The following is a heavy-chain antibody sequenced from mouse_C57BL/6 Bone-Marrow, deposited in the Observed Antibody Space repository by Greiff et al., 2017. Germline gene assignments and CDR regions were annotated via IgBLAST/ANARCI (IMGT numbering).Heavy chain of an antibody. CDR1: GFTFTDYY. D-gene: IGHD1-1*02. CDR2: IRNKANGYTT. V-gene: IGHV7-3*01. CDR3: ARYKGMGWLYAMDY. J-gene: IGHJ4*01. Sequence: EVMLVESGGGLVQPGGSLSLSCAASGFTFTDYYMSWVRQPPGKALEWLGFIRNKANGYTTEYSASVKGRFTISRDNSQSSLYLQMNALRAEDSATYYCARYKGMGWLYAMDYWGQGTSVTVSS.